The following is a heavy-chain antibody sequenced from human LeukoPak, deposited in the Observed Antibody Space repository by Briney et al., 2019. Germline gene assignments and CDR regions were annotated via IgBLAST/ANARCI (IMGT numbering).Heavy chain of an antibody. CDR3: ARRGGIAAAGHDAFDI. V-gene: IGHV1-46*01. J-gene: IGHJ3*02. CDR1: GYTFTSYY. CDR2: INPSGGST. Sequence: ASVKVSCKASGYTFTSYYMHWVRQAPGQGLEWMGIINPSGGSTSYAQKFQGRVTMTRDTSISTAYMELSRLRSDDTAVYYCARRGGIAAAGHDAFDIWGQGTMVTVSS. D-gene: IGHD6-13*01.